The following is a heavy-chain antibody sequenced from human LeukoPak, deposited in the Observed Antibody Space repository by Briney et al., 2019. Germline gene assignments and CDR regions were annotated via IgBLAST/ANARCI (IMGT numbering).Heavy chain of an antibody. D-gene: IGHD4-17*01. V-gene: IGHV3-23*01. CDR3: AKHQPVYGDPLMDV. J-gene: IGHJ6*02. CDR2: ISGSGGRT. Sequence: GGSLRLSCAGYGFTFNTYAMSWVRQAPGEGLEWVSTISGSGGRTYYADSVKGRFTISRDNSKNTLYLQMNSLRAEDTAVFYCAKHQPVYGDPLMDVWGQGTTVTVSS. CDR1: GFTFNTYA.